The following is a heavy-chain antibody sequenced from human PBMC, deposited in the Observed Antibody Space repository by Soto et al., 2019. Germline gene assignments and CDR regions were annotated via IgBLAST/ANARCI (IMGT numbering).Heavy chain of an antibody. CDR1: GFTFSSYG. CDR2: ISYDGSNK. D-gene: IGHD3-22*01. J-gene: IGHJ5*02. V-gene: IGHV3-30*18. Sequence: GGSLRLSCAASGFTFSSYGMHWVRQAPGKGLEWVAVISYDGSNKYYADSVKGRFTISRDNSKNTLYLQMNSLRAEDTAVYYCAKDADSSGYSWFDPWGQGTLVTVSS. CDR3: AKDADSSGYSWFDP.